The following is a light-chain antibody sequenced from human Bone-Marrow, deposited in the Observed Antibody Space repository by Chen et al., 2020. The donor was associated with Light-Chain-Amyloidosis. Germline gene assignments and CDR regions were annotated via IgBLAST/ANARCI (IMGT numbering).Light chain of an antibody. CDR2: EVT. CDR1: SSDVGGDNH. CDR3: SSYTITNTLV. Sequence: QSALTPPASVSGSPGQSITISCTGTSSDVGGDNHVSWYQQHPDKAPKLMIYEVTNRPSWVPDRFSGYKSEKTASLTISGLQTEDEADYFCSSYTITNTLVFGSGTRVTVL. J-gene: IGLJ1*01. V-gene: IGLV2-14*01.